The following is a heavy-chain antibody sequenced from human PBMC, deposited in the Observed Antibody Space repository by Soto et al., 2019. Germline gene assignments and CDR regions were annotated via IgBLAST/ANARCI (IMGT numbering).Heavy chain of an antibody. CDR2: ISRSGNTM. J-gene: IGHJ3*02. V-gene: IGHV3-11*01. D-gene: IGHD2-2*02. CDR1: GFTSWDYD. Sequence: VQLVESGGGLIQPGGSLRLSCVASGFTSWDYDMSWIRQAPGKGLEWVSYISRSGNTMYYGDYVKGRFTISRDNAENSVFLQMISLRAEDTAVYYCVREGRSSTSCNTGCAFDIWGQGTMVTVSS. CDR3: VREGRSSTSCNTGCAFDI.